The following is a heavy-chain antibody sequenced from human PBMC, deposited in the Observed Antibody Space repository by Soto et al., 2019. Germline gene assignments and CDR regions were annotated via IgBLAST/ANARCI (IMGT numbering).Heavy chain of an antibody. D-gene: IGHD2-15*01. CDR2: ISGSGGST. CDR1: GFTFSSYA. V-gene: IGHV3-23*01. Sequence: PGGSLRLSCAASGFTFSSYAMSWVRQAPGKGLEWVSAISGSGGSTYYADSVKGRFTISRDNSKNTLYQQMNSLRAEDTAVYYCAKAGYCSGGSCYGPLASSYYYYGMDVWGQGTTVTVSS. CDR3: AKAGYCSGGSCYGPLASSYYYYGMDV. J-gene: IGHJ6*02.